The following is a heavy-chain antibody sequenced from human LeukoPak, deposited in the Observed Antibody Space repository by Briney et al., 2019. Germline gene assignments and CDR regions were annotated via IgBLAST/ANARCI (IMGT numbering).Heavy chain of an antibody. CDR1: GITFSDYG. V-gene: IGHV3-48*03. CDR3: ARGALHVFDY. J-gene: IGHJ4*02. Sequence: GGSLRLSCAASGITFSDYGRNWVRQAPGQGVEGVSCISTSGSTTYYGDSVKGRFTISRDNAKNSLFLQMNTLTVEDTAVYYCARGALHVFDYWGQGPPVTVSS. D-gene: IGHD3-10*02. CDR2: ISTSGSTT.